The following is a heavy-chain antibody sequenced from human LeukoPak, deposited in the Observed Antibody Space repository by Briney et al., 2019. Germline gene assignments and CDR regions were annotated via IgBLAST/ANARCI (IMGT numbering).Heavy chain of an antibody. J-gene: IGHJ4*02. CDR1: GFTFSSYA. CDR2: ISYDGSNK. D-gene: IGHD3-16*01. CDR3: AREVREVLGPLGDY. V-gene: IGHV3-30-3*01. Sequence: QSGGSLRLFCAASGFTFSSYAMHWVRQAPGKGLEWVAVISYDGSNKYYADSVKGRFTISRDNSKNTLYLQMNSLRAEDTAVYYCAREVREVLGPLGDYWGQGTLVTVSS.